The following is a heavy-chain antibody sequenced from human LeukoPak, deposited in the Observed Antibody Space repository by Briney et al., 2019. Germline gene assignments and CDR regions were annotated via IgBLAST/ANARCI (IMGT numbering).Heavy chain of an antibody. V-gene: IGHV4-34*01. CDR1: GESFSGYY. CDR3: ARVYCTNDVCYRVNLFVP. D-gene: IGHD2-8*01. J-gene: IGHJ5*02. Sequence: PSETLSLTCAVYGESFSGYYWSWIRRPPGKGLEWIGEINRNGTTNYNPSLKSRVTISIDTSKNQFSLKLTSVTATDTAVYYCARVYCTNDVCYRVNLFVPWSQGTLVTVSS. CDR2: INRNGTT.